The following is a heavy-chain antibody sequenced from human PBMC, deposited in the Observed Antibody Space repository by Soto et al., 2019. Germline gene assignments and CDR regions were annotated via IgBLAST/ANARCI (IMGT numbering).Heavy chain of an antibody. J-gene: IGHJ4*02. Sequence: GGSLRLSCAASGFTFSSYSMNWVRQAPGKGLEWLSYIGSSSSTIQYADSVKGRFTISRDNAKNSLYLQMNSLRAEDTAVYYCAGDITTAWFRINFDYWGQGILVTVSS. CDR1: GFTFSSYS. CDR2: IGSSSSTI. CDR3: AGDITTAWFRINFDY. V-gene: IGHV3-48*01. D-gene: IGHD3-10*01.